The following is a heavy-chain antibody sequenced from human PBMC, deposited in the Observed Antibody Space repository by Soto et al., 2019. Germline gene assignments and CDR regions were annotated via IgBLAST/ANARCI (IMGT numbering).Heavy chain of an antibody. Sequence: QVQLVQSGAEVKKPGSSVKVSCKASGGTFSRYTFTWVRQAPGQGLEWMGRIIPIVDIPNYAQKFQGRVTITADKTTSTAYMELSRPKSDDRAGYYCASNFTGVLVPGNLPPGGDNFGWDVWGPRDHGQRLR. V-gene: IGHV1-69*02. J-gene: IGHJ6*01. CDR2: IIPIVDIP. CDR3: ASNFTGVLVPGNLPPGGDNFGWDV. D-gene: IGHD2-8*02. CDR1: GGTFSRYT.